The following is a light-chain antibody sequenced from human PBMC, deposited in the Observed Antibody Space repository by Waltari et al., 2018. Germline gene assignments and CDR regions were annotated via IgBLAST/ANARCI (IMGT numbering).Light chain of an antibody. J-gene: IGKJ1*01. CDR1: QTVSSN. Sequence: ETILTQPPSTLSVSQGERATLSCRARQTVSSNFAWYQQKPGKAPRLLIYGASTRAAGIPAWFSGSGSGTQFTLTINSRQSEDFAVYYCQQYNNWPPWTFGQGTKVEIK. V-gene: IGKV3-15*01. CDR2: GAS. CDR3: QQYNNWPPWT.